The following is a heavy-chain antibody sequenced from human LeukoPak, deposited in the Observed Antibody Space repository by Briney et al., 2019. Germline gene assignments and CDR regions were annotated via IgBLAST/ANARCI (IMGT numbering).Heavy chain of an antibody. CDR1: GFTFSEYG. CDR3: AKDGGSFSHDY. J-gene: IGHJ4*02. V-gene: IGHV3-23*01. Sequence: GGSLRLSCAASGFTFSEYGMSWVRQAPGEGLEWISTIGASGGSTYYADSVKGRFTIFRDNSETTVSLQMNSLRAEDTAVYYCAKDGGSFSHDYWGQGTLVTVSS. D-gene: IGHD1-26*01. CDR2: IGASGGST.